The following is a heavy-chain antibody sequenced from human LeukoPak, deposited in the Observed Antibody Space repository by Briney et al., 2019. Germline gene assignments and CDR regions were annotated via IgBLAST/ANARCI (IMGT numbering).Heavy chain of an antibody. CDR1: GFTVSSSY. D-gene: IGHD5-24*01. J-gene: IGHJ3*01. V-gene: IGHV3-66*04. CDR3: ARRDGYNFGGGFDV. CDR2: IYSGGTT. Sequence: GGSLRLSCAASGFTVSSSYMNWVRQAPGKGLEWVSVIYSGGTTYYVDSVKGRFTISRDNSKNTLYLQMNTLRAEDTAVYYCARRDGYNFGGGFDVWGQGTMVTVSS.